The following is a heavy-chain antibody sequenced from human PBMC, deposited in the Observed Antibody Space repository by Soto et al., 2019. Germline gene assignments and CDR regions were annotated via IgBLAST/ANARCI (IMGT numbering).Heavy chain of an antibody. CDR1: GDSISGHY. CDR3: ARRWGTSFDF. V-gene: IGHV4-59*11. D-gene: IGHD7-27*01. Sequence: SETLSLTCSVSGDSISGHYWNWIRQPPGKGLEWIGYIFYSGSTNYNPSLKSRVTISVDTSKNQFSLKLSSVTAADTAVYYCARRWGTSFDFWGQGTLVTVSS. CDR2: IFYSGST. J-gene: IGHJ4*02.